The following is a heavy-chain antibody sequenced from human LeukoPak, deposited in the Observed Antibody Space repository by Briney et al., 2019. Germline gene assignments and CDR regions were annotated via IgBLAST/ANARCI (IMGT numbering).Heavy chain of an antibody. J-gene: IGHJ2*01. CDR3: ARVYYGRTYDYWYFDL. Sequence: QSLSPTCTLSGGSPCGYYCSWIRQPPGKGRGWSGDIFYSVSTNYNPYLKSRVTISVDTSKNQFSLKLSSVTAADTAVYFCARVYYGRTYDYWYFDLWGRGTLVTVSS. V-gene: IGHV4-59*01. D-gene: IGHD3-10*01. CDR2: IFYSVST. CDR1: GGSPCGYY.